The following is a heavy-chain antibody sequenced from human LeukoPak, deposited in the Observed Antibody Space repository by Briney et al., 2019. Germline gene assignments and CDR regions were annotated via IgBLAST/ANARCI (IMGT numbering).Heavy chain of an antibody. Sequence: PSETLSLTCAVSGGSLSSGGYSWSWLRQPPGTGLEWIGYINHSGSTNYNPSLKSRVTISVDTSKNQFSLKLSSVTAADTAVYYCARVLETRRKKDIVLRNWFDPWGQGTLVTVSS. CDR2: INHSGST. D-gene: IGHD2-8*01. CDR3: ARVLETRRKKDIVLRNWFDP. V-gene: IGHV4-30-2*01. J-gene: IGHJ5*02. CDR1: GGSLSSGGYS.